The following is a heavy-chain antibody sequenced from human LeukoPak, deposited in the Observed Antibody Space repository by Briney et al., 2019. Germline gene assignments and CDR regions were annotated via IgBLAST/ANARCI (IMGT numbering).Heavy chain of an antibody. J-gene: IGHJ4*02. CDR3: ARGSGRYVMVDW. Sequence: PGGSLRLSCTASGFTFGDYDMSWFRQSPGQGLEWVGFIRSKVYGGAPEHAASVAARFTISRDDSTGIAYLQMNSVQAEDTAVYYCARGSGRYVMVDWWGQGTLVTVSS. V-gene: IGHV3-49*03. CDR2: IRSKVYGGAP. D-gene: IGHD6-19*01. CDR1: GFTFGDYD.